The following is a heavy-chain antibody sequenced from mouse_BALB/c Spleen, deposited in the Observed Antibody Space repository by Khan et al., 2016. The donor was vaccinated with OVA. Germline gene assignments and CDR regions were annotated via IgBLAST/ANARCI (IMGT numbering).Heavy chain of an antibody. Sequence: VQLKESGAELVRPGASVKISCKTFGSTFTNHHINWVKQRPGQGLDWIGYINPYNDYTSYNQKFKGKATLSVDKSSSTVYKVRRSLRSEDSAVYDSARGGLGRAWFAYWGQGTLVTVSA. CDR2: INPYNDYT. CDR3: ARGGLGRAWFAY. V-gene: IGHV1S45*01. J-gene: IGHJ3*01. D-gene: IGHD4-1*01. CDR1: GSTFTNHH.